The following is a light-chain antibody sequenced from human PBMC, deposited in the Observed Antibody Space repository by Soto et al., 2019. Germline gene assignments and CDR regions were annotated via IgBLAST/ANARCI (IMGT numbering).Light chain of an antibody. CDR3: QQYNTYPLT. CDR1: QSISSS. V-gene: IGKV1-5*01. J-gene: IGKJ4*01. CDR2: DAF. Sequence: DIQMTQSPSTLSASVGDRVTITCRASQSISSSLAWYQQKPGKAPKLLIYDAFSLQIGVPSRFSGSGSGTEFTLIISSLQPDDFATYYCQQYNTYPLTFGGGTKVDIK.